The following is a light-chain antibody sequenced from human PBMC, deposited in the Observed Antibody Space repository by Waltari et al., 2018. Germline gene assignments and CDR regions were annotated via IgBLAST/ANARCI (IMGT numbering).Light chain of an antibody. V-gene: IGLV1-44*01. J-gene: IGLJ2*01. Sequence: QSVRTQSPSASGTSWQRVTISCSGSSSNSGRAIVNWYRHLPGTAPKLLIYNNNQRPSGVPDRSSGSKSGTSASLAISGLQSEDEADYYCAAWDDSLNGVVFGGGTKLSVL. CDR3: AAWDDSLNGVV. CDR1: SSNSGRAI. CDR2: NNN.